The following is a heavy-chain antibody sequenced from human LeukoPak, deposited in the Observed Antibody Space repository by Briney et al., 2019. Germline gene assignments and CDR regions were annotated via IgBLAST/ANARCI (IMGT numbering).Heavy chain of an antibody. CDR1: GFTFSSYS. CDR3: ARERDDFWSGPGRWFDP. D-gene: IGHD3-3*01. CDR2: ISSSSSYI. Sequence: GGSLRLSCAASGFTFSSYSMNWVRQAPGKGLEWVSSISSSSSYIYYAGSVKGRFTISRDNAKNSLYLQMNSLRAEDTAVYYCARERDDFWSGPGRWFDPWGQGTLVTVSS. J-gene: IGHJ5*02. V-gene: IGHV3-21*01.